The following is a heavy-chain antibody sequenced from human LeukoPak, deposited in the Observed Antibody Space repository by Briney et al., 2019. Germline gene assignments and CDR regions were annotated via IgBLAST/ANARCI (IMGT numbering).Heavy chain of an antibody. Sequence: GGSLRLSCAASGFTFSSYWMSWVRQAPGKGLEWVANIKQDGSEKYYVDSVKGRFTISRDNAKNSLYLQMNSLRAEDTAVYYCARDPVGGSGFSGYYFDYWGQGTLVTVTS. CDR3: ARDPVGGSGFSGYYFDY. CDR1: GFTFSSYW. V-gene: IGHV3-7*01. D-gene: IGHD3-10*01. CDR2: IKQDGSEK. J-gene: IGHJ4*02.